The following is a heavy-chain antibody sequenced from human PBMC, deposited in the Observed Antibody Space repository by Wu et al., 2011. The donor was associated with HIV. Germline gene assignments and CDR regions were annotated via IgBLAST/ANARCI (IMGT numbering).Heavy chain of an antibody. D-gene: IGHD6-13*01. V-gene: IGHV1-2*04. CDR1: GYSFTDYY. J-gene: IGHJ3*01. Sequence: QVQLVQSGTEVQKPGASVKVSCKAFGYSFTDYYVYWVRQAPGQGLEYVAWINPSNGCTKYAQKFQDWVTLTRDSSINTAYLQLARVTSDDTAIYYCATVAGAAAGEAFDVWGQGTMVTVSS. CDR3: ATVAGAAAGEAFDV. CDR2: INPSNGCT.